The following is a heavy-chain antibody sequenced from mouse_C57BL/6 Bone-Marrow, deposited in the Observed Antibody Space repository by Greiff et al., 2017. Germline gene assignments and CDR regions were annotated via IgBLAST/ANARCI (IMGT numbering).Heavy chain of an antibody. CDR3: ARFWGYFQGY. D-gene: IGHD2-3*01. V-gene: IGHV1-55*01. CDR1: GYTFTSYC. CDR2: IYPGSGST. J-gene: IGHJ2*01. Sequence: VQLQQPGAELVKPGASVKMSCKASGYTFTSYCITWVKQRPGQGLEWIGEIYPGSGSTNYNEKFKSKATLTVDTSSSTAYMQLSSLTSEDSAVYYCARFWGYFQGYWGQGTTLTVSS.